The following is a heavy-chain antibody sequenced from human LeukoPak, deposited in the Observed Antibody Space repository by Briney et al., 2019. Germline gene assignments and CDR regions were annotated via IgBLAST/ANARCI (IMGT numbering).Heavy chain of an antibody. CDR1: GGSFSGYY. V-gene: IGHV4-34*01. J-gene: IGHJ4*02. CDR2: INHSGST. CDR3: ARHHPIADGSYYEDHFDY. D-gene: IGHD1-26*01. Sequence: SETLSLTCAVYGGSFSGYYWSWIRQPPGKGLEWIGEINHSGSTSYNPSLKSRVTISVDTSKNQFSLKLSSVTAADTAVYYCARHHPIADGSYYEDHFDYWGQGTLVTVSS.